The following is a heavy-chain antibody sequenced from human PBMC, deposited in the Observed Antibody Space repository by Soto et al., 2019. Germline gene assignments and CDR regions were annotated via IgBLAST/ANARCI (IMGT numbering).Heavy chain of an antibody. V-gene: IGHV3-73*01. CDR3: TRRYCSGGGCYSDFDY. CDR2: IKTKVESYAT. J-gene: IGHJ4*02. CDR1: GFTLRGFD. D-gene: IGHD2-15*01. Sequence: LRLSCAASGFTLRGFDIHWVRQASGEGLEWVGRIKTKVESYATELAASVKGRFTISRDDPKNTAYLEMNSLKTEDTAVYYCTRRYCSGGGCYSDFDYWGQGALVTVSS.